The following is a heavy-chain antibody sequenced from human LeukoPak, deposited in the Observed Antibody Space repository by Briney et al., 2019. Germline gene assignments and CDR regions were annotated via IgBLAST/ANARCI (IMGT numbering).Heavy chain of an antibody. CDR1: GGTFSSYA. Sequence: ASVKVSCKASGGTFSSYAISWVRQAPGQGLEWMGGIIPIFGTANYAQKFQGRVTMTEDTSTDTAYMELSSLRSENTAVYYCALKYYDILTGYRDWGQGTLVTVSS. CDR2: IIPIFGTA. CDR3: ALKYYDILTGYRD. V-gene: IGHV1-69*06. J-gene: IGHJ4*02. D-gene: IGHD3-9*01.